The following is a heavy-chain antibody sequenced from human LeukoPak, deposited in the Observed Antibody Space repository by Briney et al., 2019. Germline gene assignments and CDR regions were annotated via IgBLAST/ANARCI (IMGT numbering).Heavy chain of an antibody. CDR3: ARGFLEWLSPFDH. CDR1: GFTFSSYA. D-gene: IGHD3-3*01. V-gene: IGHV3-64*01. CDR2: ISSNGGST. J-gene: IGHJ4*02. Sequence: GGSLRLSCAASGFTFSSYAMHWVRQAPGKGLEYVSAISSNGGSTYYANSVKGRFTISRDNSKNTLYLQMGSLRAEDMAVYYCARGFLEWLSPFDHWGQGTLVTVSS.